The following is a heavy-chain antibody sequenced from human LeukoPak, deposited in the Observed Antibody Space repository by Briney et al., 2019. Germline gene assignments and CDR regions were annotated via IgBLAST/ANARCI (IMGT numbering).Heavy chain of an antibody. CDR2: VIHSQSI. J-gene: IGHJ6*02. CDR1: GGSLSGYY. D-gene: IGHD5-12*01. Sequence: KPSETLSLTCAVSGGSLSGYYWSWIRQSPGKGLEWIGEVIHSQSINLNPSPMSRLAISVDTSKNQFSLRLSSVTAADTAVYFCARGIRGGGMNASGYYRYHYNGLDVWGQGTTVTVSS. CDR3: ARGIRGGGMNASGYYRYHYNGLDV. V-gene: IGHV4-34*01.